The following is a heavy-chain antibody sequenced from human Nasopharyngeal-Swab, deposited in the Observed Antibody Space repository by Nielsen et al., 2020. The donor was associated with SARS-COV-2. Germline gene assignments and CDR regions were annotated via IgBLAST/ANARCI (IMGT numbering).Heavy chain of an antibody. Sequence: WGRPAPGQGLEWMGWISAYNGNTNYAQKLQGRVTMTTDTSPSTAYMELRSLRSDDTAVYYCARDGDYDILTGHGGWFDPWGQGTLVTVSS. CDR3: ARDGDYDILTGHGGWFDP. V-gene: IGHV1-18*01. J-gene: IGHJ5*02. D-gene: IGHD3-9*01. CDR2: ISAYNGNT.